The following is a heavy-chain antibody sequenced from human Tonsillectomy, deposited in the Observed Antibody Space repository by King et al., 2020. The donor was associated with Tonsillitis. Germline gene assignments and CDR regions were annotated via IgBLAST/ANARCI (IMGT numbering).Heavy chain of an antibody. D-gene: IGHD3-10*01. Sequence: VQLVESGGGLVQPGGSLRLSCAASGFTFSSYAMSWVRQAPGKGLEWVSVIYNGDSSTYYADSVKGRFTISRDNSKNTLYLQMNSLRAEDTAVYYCAREGGGYYGLGSYNSWGQGTLVTVSS. J-gene: IGHJ5*02. CDR3: AREGGGYYGLGSYNS. CDR1: GFTFSSYA. CDR2: IYNGDSST. V-gene: IGHV3-23*03.